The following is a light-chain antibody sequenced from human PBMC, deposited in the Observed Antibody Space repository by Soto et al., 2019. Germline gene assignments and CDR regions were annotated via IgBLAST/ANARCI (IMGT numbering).Light chain of an antibody. CDR3: TSYAGSNIWV. Sequence: QYALTQPPSASGSPGQSVTISCTGTSSDVGAYNYVSWYQQYPGKAPKLMIYEVSKRPSGVPDRFSGSKSGTTASLTVSGLQPEDEADYYCTSYAGSNIWVFGGGTKVTVL. V-gene: IGLV2-8*01. J-gene: IGLJ3*02. CDR1: SSDVGAYNY. CDR2: EVS.